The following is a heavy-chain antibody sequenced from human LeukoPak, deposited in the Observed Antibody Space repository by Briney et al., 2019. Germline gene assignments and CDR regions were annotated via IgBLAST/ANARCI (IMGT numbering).Heavy chain of an antibody. V-gene: IGHV3-66*01. CDR2: IYSGGST. J-gene: IGHJ4*02. D-gene: IGHD3-16*02. CDR1: GLTVSSNC. Sequence: GGSLRLSCAASGLTVSSNCMSWVRQAPGEGLEWVSVIYSGGSTYYADSVKGRFTISRDNSKNTLYLQMNSLRAEDTAVYYCAREIRLGELSLNYWGQGTLVTVSS. CDR3: AREIRLGELSLNY.